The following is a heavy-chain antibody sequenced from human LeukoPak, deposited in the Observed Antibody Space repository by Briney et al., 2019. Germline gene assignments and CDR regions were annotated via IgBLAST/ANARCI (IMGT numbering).Heavy chain of an antibody. CDR1: GGSVTTYY. Sequence: PSETLSLTCTVSGGSVTTYYWSWIRQFPGKGLEWIGHVHYRGSPEYNPSLKSRVTMSLDTSKNQFSLKLSSVTAADTAMYYCARITFVVEGYGMDVWGQGTTVTVSS. V-gene: IGHV4-59*02. CDR3: ARITFVVEGYGMDV. CDR2: VHYRGSP. D-gene: IGHD2-21*01. J-gene: IGHJ6*02.